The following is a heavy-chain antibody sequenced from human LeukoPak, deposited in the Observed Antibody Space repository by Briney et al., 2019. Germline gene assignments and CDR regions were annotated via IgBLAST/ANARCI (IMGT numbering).Heavy chain of an antibody. Sequence: GGSLRLSCAASGFTISVYNMNWVRQAPEKGLERVSSISNGGSYTYYADSVKGRFTISRDNSKHTLYLRMNSLRAEDTAVYYCAKVYDILTGYPFDYWGQGTLVTVSS. J-gene: IGHJ4*02. CDR3: AKVYDILTGYPFDY. D-gene: IGHD3-9*01. CDR2: ISNGGSYT. CDR1: GFTISVYN. V-gene: IGHV3-21*01.